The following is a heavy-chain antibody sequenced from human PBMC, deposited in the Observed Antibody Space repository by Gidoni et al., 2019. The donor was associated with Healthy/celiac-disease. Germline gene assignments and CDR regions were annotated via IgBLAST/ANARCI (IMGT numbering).Heavy chain of an antibody. Sequence: QVQLVQSGAEVKKPGASVKVSCKVSGYTLTELSMHWVRQAPGKGLEWMGGFDPEDGETIYAQKFQGRVTMAEDTSTDTGYMELSSLRSEDTAVYYCATDRSGGVVRGVIGAYYYYGLDVWGQGTTVTVSS. J-gene: IGHJ6*02. CDR1: GYTLTELS. CDR3: ATDRSGGVVRGVIGAYYYYGLDV. V-gene: IGHV1-24*01. D-gene: IGHD3-10*01. CDR2: FDPEDGET.